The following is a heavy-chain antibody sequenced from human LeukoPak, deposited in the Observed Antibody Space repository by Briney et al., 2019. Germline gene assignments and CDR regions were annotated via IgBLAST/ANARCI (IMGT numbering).Heavy chain of an antibody. Sequence: GGSLRLSCAASGLRFSDYYVSWIRQAPGKGLQWVSYISSGGDIMHYADSVKGRFTSSRDNAKNSGYLQMNSLRAEDTAVYYCARVTSGSSYRPFDYWGQGTLVTVSS. CDR2: ISSGGDIM. J-gene: IGHJ4*02. D-gene: IGHD3-10*01. CDR3: ARVTSGSSYRPFDY. CDR1: GLRFSDYY. V-gene: IGHV3-11*04.